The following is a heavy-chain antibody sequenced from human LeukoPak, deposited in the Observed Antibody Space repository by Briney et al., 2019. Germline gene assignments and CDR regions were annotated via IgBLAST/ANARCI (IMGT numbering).Heavy chain of an antibody. Sequence: SETLSLTCSVSGDSITSAGYYWGWIRQPPGKGLEWIGSIYYSANAYYNPSLKSRVTISVDASKNQFSLKLTSVTAADTAVYYCARGFTAVVDYWGQGTLVTVSS. CDR1: GDSITSAGYY. J-gene: IGHJ4*02. V-gene: IGHV4-39*07. CDR2: IYYSANA. D-gene: IGHD5-18*01. CDR3: ARGFTAVVDY.